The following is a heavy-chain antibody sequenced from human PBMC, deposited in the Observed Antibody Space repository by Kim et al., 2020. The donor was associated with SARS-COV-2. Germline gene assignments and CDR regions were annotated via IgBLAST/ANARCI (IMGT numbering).Heavy chain of an antibody. V-gene: IGHV1-2*06. J-gene: IGHJ4*02. D-gene: IGHD3-22*01. Sequence: ASVKVSCKAFGYGLTGYFLHWLRQAPGEGLEWVGRLNPNDGAPIYAQKFQGRVIMTRDTSITTAYMEFVSLRSDDTAVYFCARTPGYFLSVVDDYWGQGT. CDR2: LNPNDGAP. CDR1: GYGLTGYF. CDR3: ARTPGYFLSVVDDY.